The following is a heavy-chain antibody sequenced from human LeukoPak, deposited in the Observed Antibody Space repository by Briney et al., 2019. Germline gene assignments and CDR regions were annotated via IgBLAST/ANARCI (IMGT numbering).Heavy chain of an antibody. J-gene: IGHJ4*02. CDR1: GYSFTSYW. D-gene: IGHD3-22*01. CDR3: AKRDSSGYYHFDY. V-gene: IGHV5-51*01. CDR2: IYPGDSDT. Sequence: GESLKISCKGSGYSFTSYWISWVRQMLGKGLEWMGIIYPGDSDTRYRSSFQGQVTISADKSISTAYLPWSSLKASDTAMYYCAKRDSSGYYHFDYWGQGTLVTVSS.